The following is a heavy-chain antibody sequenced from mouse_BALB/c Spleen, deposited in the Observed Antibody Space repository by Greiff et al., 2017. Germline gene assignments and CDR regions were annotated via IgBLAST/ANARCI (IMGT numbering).Heavy chain of an antibody. V-gene: IGHV7-3*02. CDR1: GFTFTDYY. CDR2: IRNKANGYTT. Sequence: DVMLVESGGGLVQPGGSLRLSCATSGFTFTDYYMSWVRQPPGKALEWLGFIRNKANGYTTEYSASVKGRFTISRDNSQSILYLQMNTLRAEDSATYYCARDIEVDPYAMDYWGQGTSVTVSS. D-gene: IGHD1-1*01. CDR3: ARDIEVDPYAMDY. J-gene: IGHJ4*01.